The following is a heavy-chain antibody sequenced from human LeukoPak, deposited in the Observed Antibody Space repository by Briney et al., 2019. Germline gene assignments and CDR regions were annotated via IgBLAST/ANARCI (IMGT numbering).Heavy chain of an antibody. CDR3: ARDRRVVGAFGWYFDL. J-gene: IGHJ2*01. Sequence: PGGSLRLSCAASGFTFSSYEMNWVRQAPGKGLEWVSYISSSGSTIYYADSVKGRVTISRDNAKNSLYLQMNSLRAEDTAVYYCARDRRVVGAFGWYFDLWGRGTLVTVSS. D-gene: IGHD1-26*01. CDR1: GFTFSSYE. CDR2: ISSSGSTI. V-gene: IGHV3-48*03.